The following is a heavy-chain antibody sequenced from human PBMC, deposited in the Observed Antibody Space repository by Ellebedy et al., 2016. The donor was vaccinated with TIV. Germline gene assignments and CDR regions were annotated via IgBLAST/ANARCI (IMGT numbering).Heavy chain of an antibody. CDR2: IRQEGDEI. Sequence: GESLKISCAASGFNFRSYWMTWVRQAPGKGLEWVAKIRQEGDEIYYVESVKGRFTISRNNAKNSLFLQMNSLRVEDTAVYYCARRASYGDYAVQVNPWFDPWGQGTLVTVSS. D-gene: IGHD4-17*01. V-gene: IGHV3-7*01. CDR3: ARRASYGDYAVQVNPWFDP. CDR1: GFNFRSYW. J-gene: IGHJ5*02.